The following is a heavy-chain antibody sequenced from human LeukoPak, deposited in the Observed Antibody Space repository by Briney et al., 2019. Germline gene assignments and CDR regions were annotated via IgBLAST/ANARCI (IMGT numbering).Heavy chain of an antibody. CDR1: GFSLSTNGVG. J-gene: IGHJ5*02. D-gene: IGHD2-21*02. Sequence: ESGPALAKPTQTLTLTCTFSGFSLSTNGVGVGWLRQPPGKAPEWLAFIYWNDDKRYSPSLKSRLIITKDTSKNQVVLTMTNMAPVDTATYYCAHRRWWGPYNWFDPWGQGTLVTVSS. CDR2: IYWNDDK. CDR3: AHRRWWGPYNWFDP. V-gene: IGHV2-5*01.